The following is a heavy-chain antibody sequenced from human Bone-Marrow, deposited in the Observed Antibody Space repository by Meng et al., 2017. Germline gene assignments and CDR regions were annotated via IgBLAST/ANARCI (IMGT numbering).Heavy chain of an antibody. CDR3: AKGYCSSTSCYVDY. J-gene: IGHJ4*02. CDR2: ISWNSGSI. Sequence: GGSLRLSCAASGFTFDDYAMHWVRQAPGKGLEWVSGISWNSGSIGYADSVKGRFTISRDNAKNSLYLQMNSLRAEDMALYYCAKGYCSSTSCYVDYWGQGTLVTVSS. D-gene: IGHD2-2*01. CDR1: GFTFDDYA. V-gene: IGHV3-9*03.